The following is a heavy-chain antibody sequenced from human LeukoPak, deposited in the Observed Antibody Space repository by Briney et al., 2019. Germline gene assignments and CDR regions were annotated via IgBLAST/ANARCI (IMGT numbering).Heavy chain of an antibody. CDR1: GGSISSSSYY. Sequence: SETLSLTCTVSGGSISSSSYYWGWIRQPPGKGLEWIGSIYYSGSTYYNPSLKSRVTISVDTSKNQFSLKLSSVTAADMAVYYCARQHSGSSWYGGLGDFDYWGQGTLVTVSS. D-gene: IGHD6-13*01. J-gene: IGHJ4*02. CDR3: ARQHSGSSWYGGLGDFDY. V-gene: IGHV4-39*07. CDR2: IYYSGST.